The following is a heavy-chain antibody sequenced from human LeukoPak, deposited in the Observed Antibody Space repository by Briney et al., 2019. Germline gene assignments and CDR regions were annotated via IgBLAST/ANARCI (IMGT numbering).Heavy chain of an antibody. CDR2: ISAADGDNT. CDR3: AKFKGHYYYDSSGYCDN. Sequence: GGSLRLSCVGTGFTFRNFAMSWVRQAPGKGLEWVSAISAADGDNTYCPDSVKGRFTISRDNSENTLHLQMSSLRAEDTAVYYCAKFKGHYYYDSSGYCDNWGQGTLVTVPS. CDR1: GFTFRNFA. V-gene: IGHV3-23*01. J-gene: IGHJ4*02. D-gene: IGHD3-22*01.